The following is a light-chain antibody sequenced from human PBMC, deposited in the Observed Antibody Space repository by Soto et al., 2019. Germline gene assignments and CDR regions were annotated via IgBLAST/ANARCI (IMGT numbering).Light chain of an antibody. J-gene: IGKJ2*01. Sequence: DIQMTQSPSSLSASVGDRVTITCRASQGIRNNLGWFQQKPGKAPKRLIYAASSLQSGARSRFSGSGPATDFSLTISSLQPEDIATYYCLQHHSSPYTFGQGTKLEIK. CDR2: AAS. CDR3: LQHHSSPYT. CDR1: QGIRNN. V-gene: IGKV1-17*01.